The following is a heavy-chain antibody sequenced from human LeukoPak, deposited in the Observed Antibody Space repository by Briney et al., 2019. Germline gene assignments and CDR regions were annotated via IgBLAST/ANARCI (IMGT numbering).Heavy chain of an antibody. D-gene: IGHD6-19*01. CDR1: GFTFDDYA. CDR3: AKDIGMCSGWPRYAFDI. V-gene: IGHV3-9*01. J-gene: IGHJ3*02. CDR2: ISWNSGSI. Sequence: GRSLRLSGAASGFTFDDYAMHWVRQAPGKGLEWVSGISWNSGSIGYADSVKGRFTISRDNAKNSLYLQMNSLGAEDTALYYCAKDIGMCSGWPRYAFDIWGQGTMVTVSS.